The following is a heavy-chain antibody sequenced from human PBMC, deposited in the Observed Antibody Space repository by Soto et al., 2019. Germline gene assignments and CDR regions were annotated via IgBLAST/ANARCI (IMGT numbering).Heavy chain of an antibody. D-gene: IGHD6-6*01. CDR3: ARVPEYEYSSSSLLFDY. V-gene: IGHV3-21*01. CDR1: GFTFSSYS. Sequence: PGGSLRLSCAASGFTFSSYSMNWVRQAPGKGLEWVSSISSSSSYIYYADSVKGRFTISRDNAKNSLYLQMNSLRAEDTAVYYCARVPEYEYSSSSLLFDYWGQGTLVTVSS. J-gene: IGHJ4*02. CDR2: ISSSSSYI.